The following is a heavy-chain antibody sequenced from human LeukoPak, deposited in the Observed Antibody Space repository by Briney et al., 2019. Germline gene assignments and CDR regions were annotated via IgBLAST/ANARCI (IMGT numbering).Heavy chain of an antibody. CDR3: ARDKSSGWHNWFDP. V-gene: IGHV1-69*06. Sequence: SVKVSCKASGYTFTSYGISWVRQAPGQGLEWMGGIIPIFGTADYAQKFQGRVTITADKSTSTAYMELSSLRSEDTAVYYCARDKSSGWHNWFDPWGQGTLVTVSS. CDR1: GYTFTSYG. D-gene: IGHD6-19*01. J-gene: IGHJ5*02. CDR2: IIPIFGTA.